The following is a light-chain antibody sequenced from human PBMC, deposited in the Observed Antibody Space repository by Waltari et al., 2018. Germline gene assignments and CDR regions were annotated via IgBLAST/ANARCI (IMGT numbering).Light chain of an antibody. CDR1: QGISND. Sequence: IQMTQSPSSLSASVGDRVTITCRASQGISNDLAWFQQKPGKVPKLLIYAASTLQLGVPFRFSGRGSGTDFSLTISSLQPEDVATYYCQKYNTGLTFGGGTKVEIK. V-gene: IGKV1-27*01. CDR3: QKYNTGLT. CDR2: AAS. J-gene: IGKJ4*01.